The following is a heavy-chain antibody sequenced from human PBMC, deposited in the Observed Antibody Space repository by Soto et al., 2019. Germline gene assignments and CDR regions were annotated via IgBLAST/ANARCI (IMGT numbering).Heavy chain of an antibody. D-gene: IGHD5-12*01. J-gene: IGHJ4*02. Sequence: SETLSLTCTVSGGSISSSSYYWGWIRQPPGKGLEWIGSIYYSGSTYYNPSLKSRVTISVDTSKNHFSLKLSSVTAADTAVYYCARDDGSGYDFYYFDYWGQGTLVTVSS. CDR1: GGSISSSSYY. V-gene: IGHV4-39*02. CDR2: IYYSGST. CDR3: ARDDGSGYDFYYFDY.